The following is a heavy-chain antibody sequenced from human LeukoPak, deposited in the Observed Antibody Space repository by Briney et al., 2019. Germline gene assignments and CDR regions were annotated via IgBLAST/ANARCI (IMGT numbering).Heavy chain of an antibody. V-gene: IGHV1-18*01. D-gene: IGHD2-15*01. Sequence: GASVKVSCKASGSTFISYGIRWVRHAPGQGLEWMGWISGYNGNTNYAQRLQGRVTMTTDPSTSTAYMELRSLRSDDTAVYYWARKKVVTGYYLDYWGQGTLVTVSS. CDR3: ARKKVVTGYYLDY. CDR1: GSTFISYG. J-gene: IGHJ4*02. CDR2: ISGYNGNT.